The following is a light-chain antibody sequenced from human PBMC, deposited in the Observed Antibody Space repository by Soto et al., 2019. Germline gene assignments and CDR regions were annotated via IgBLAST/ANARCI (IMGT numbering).Light chain of an antibody. CDR2: GAS. J-gene: IGKJ3*01. CDR1: QSVSNSY. V-gene: IGKV3-20*01. Sequence: EIVLTQSPGTLYLSPGERATLSCRASQSVSNSYLAWYQQKPGQAPRLLISGASNRATGIPDRFSGSGSGTDFTLTISRLEPEDFAVYYCQQYGTSLLTFGHGTKVDIK. CDR3: QQYGTSLLT.